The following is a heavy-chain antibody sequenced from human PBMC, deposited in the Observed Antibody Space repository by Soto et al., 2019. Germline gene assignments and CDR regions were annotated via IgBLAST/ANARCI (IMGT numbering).Heavy chain of an antibody. CDR1: GFDFSGST. CDR2: IRGKGEMFAT. Sequence: EVQVVESGGGLVQPGGSLRLSCAASGFDFSGSTMHWVRQSSGKGLEWLGRIRGKGEMFATVYAASVKGRISISKDDSQKMLYLQMTSLTTDDTAIYYCTRQGPLGLSALFYSFAMDVWGQGTTVTVSS. CDR3: TRQGPLGLSALFYSFAMDV. J-gene: IGHJ6*02. V-gene: IGHV3-73*02. D-gene: IGHD2-21*01.